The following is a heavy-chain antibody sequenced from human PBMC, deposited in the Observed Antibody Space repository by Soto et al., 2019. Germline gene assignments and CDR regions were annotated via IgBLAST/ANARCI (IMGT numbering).Heavy chain of an antibody. CDR3: ARSLVGGDDY. J-gene: IGHJ4*02. CDR2: VDLDGSTT. CDR1: GFTFSSYW. Sequence: EVQLVESGGGLVQPGGSLRLSCAASGFTFSSYWMHWVRQAPGKGLVWVSRVDLDGSTTSYADSVKGRFTITRDNAKNTLYLLMNSLRAEDTALYYCARSLVGGDDYWGQGTLVTVSS. D-gene: IGHD1-26*01. V-gene: IGHV3-74*01.